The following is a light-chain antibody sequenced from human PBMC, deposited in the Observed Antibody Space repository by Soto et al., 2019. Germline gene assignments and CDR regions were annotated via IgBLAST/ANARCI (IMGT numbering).Light chain of an antibody. J-gene: IGLJ2*01. CDR3: CSYAGSYPVV. V-gene: IGLV2-11*01. CDR2: DVT. CDR1: SSDVGGYNY. Sequence: QSALTQPRSVSGSPGQSVTISCTGTSSDVGGYNYVSWYQQHPGKAPKLMIYDVTKRPSGVPDRFSGSKSGNTASLTISVLQADDEADYYCCSYAGSYPVVFGGGTKLTVL.